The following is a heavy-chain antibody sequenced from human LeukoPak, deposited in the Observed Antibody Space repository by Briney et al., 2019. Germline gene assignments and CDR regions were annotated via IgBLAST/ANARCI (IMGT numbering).Heavy chain of an antibody. Sequence: ASVKLSCIASGYNFTSYYMHWVRQAPPQGLEWMGIINPSGGSTSYAQEFQGRVTMTRDTSTCTVYMELSSLRSEDTAVYYCARDARGYCSSTSCSSGDYWGQGTLVTVSS. J-gene: IGHJ4*02. CDR3: ARDARGYCSSTSCSSGDY. V-gene: IGHV1-46*03. D-gene: IGHD2-2*01. CDR1: GYNFTSYY. CDR2: INPSGGST.